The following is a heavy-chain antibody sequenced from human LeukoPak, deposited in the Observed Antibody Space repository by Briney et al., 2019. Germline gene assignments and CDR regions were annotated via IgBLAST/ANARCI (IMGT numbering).Heavy chain of an antibody. CDR3: GRGSGAFDD. CDR1: GGSISGSY. Sequence: PSETLSLTCTVSGGSISGSYWSWIRQPPGKGLEWIGYIYYSGSTNYNPSLKSRVTISVDTSKNQFSLKLNSVTAADTAVYNCGRGSGAFDDWGQGTLVTVSS. J-gene: IGHJ4*02. CDR2: IYYSGST. V-gene: IGHV4-59*01.